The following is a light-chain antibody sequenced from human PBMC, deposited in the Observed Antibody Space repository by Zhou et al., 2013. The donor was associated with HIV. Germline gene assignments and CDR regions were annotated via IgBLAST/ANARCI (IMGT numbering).Light chain of an antibody. J-gene: IGLJ2*01. V-gene: IGLV2-8*01. Sequence: QSALTQPPSASGSPGQSVTISCTGTSSDVGGYNYVSWYQQHPGKAPKLLIYEVSTRPSGVPDRFSGSKSGNTASLTVSGLQAEDEADYYCSSYVGRDNVIFGGGTKLTVL. CDR3: SSYVGRDNVI. CDR1: SSDVGGYNY. CDR2: EVS.